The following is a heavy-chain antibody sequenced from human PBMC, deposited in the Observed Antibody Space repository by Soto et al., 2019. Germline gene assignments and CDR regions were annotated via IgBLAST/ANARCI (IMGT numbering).Heavy chain of an antibody. J-gene: IGHJ4*02. D-gene: IGHD3-3*01. CDR2: IYWDDDK. Sequence: QITLNESGPTQVNPRQTLTLTCTFSGFSLTTSGVGVGWIRQSPGKAPEWLALIYWDDDKRYTPSLKSRLTSNKDTSKNQVVLTMADLDPADTATYYCAHRVLRTVFGLVTTTAIYFDFWGQGTPVAVSS. CDR3: AHRVLRTVFGLVTTTAIYFDF. CDR1: GFSLTTSGVG. V-gene: IGHV2-5*02.